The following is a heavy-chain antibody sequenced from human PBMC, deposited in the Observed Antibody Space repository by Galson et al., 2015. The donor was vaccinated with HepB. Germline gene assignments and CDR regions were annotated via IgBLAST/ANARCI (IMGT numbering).Heavy chain of an antibody. Sequence: SLRLSCAASGFTFSSYSMNWVRQAPGKGLEWVSSISSSSYIYYADSVKGRFTISRDNAKNSLYLQMNSLRAEDTAVYYCARDRPGRDIWWQQLVLDYYGMDVWGQGTTVTVSS. D-gene: IGHD6-13*01. V-gene: IGHV3-21*01. CDR3: ARDRPGRDIWWQQLVLDYYGMDV. J-gene: IGHJ6*02. CDR2: ISSSSYI. CDR1: GFTFSSYS.